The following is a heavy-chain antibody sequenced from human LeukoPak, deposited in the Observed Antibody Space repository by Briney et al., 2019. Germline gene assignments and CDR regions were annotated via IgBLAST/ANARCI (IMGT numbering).Heavy chain of an antibody. CDR2: ISGSGGNSGGKT. CDR3: ARDFQY. CDR1: GFTFSNYA. Sequence: GGSLRLSCAASGFTFSNYAMSWVRQAPGKGLEWVSGISGSGGNSGGKTYYADSVKGRFTISRDNSKNTLHLQMKSLRAEDTAVYYCARDFQYWGQGTLVSVSS. D-gene: IGHD4-11*01. J-gene: IGHJ4*02. V-gene: IGHV3-23*01.